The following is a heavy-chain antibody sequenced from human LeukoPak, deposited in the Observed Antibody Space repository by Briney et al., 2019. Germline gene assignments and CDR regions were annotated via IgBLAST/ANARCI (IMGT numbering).Heavy chain of an antibody. Sequence: PSETLSLTCTVPGGSLSSGSYCWSWIRQPPGKGLEWIAYIYYSGNTNYNPSLNRRVTISVDTSNNQFSLKLTSVTAADTAVYYCARVVTTGSYFDYWGQGTLVTVSS. V-gene: IGHV4-61*01. D-gene: IGHD4-17*01. CDR3: ARVVTTGSYFDY. CDR1: GGSLSSGSYC. CDR2: IYYSGNT. J-gene: IGHJ4*02.